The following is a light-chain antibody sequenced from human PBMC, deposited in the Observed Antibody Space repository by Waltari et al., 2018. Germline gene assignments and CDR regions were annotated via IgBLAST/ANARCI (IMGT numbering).Light chain of an antibody. CDR1: QSLSSDY. Sequence: EIVLTQSPGTLSLSPGERVTLSCRASQSLSSDYLAWYQQKPGQAPRLLIHGASTRDTGIPDRISGSGSGTDFTLTISRLEPEDFAVYCCQQYGTSPPTFSQGTKLEIK. CDR2: GAS. CDR3: QQYGTSPPT. J-gene: IGKJ2*01. V-gene: IGKV3-20*01.